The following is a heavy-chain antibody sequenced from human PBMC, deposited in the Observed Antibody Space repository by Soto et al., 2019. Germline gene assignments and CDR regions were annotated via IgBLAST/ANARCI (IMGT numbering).Heavy chain of an antibody. CDR1: GFTFSSYG. V-gene: IGHV3-33*01. CDR2: IWYDGSNK. Sequence: GGSLRLSCAASGFTFSSYGMHWVRQAPGKGLEWVAVIWYDGSNKYYADSVKGRFTISRDNSKNTLYLQMNSLRAEDTAVYYCARDGSVVVTLDAFDIWGQGTMVTVSS. CDR3: ARDGSVVVTLDAFDI. J-gene: IGHJ3*02. D-gene: IGHD3-22*01.